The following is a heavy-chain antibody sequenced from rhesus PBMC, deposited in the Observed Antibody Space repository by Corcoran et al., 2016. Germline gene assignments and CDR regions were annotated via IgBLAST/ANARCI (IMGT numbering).Heavy chain of an antibody. CDR1: GVSISSADD. CDR3: ARRRGPFDF. CDR2: LYGSNGAT. J-gene: IGHJ4*01. Sequence: QVQLQESGPGVLKPSETLSLTCDVSGVSISSADDWTWIRQPPGKGLEWIGYLYGSNGATTSDPSLKTRVTISKAASRSQFSLRLHSVTAADTAVYYCARRRGPFDFWGQGILVTVSS. V-gene: IGHV4-76*01.